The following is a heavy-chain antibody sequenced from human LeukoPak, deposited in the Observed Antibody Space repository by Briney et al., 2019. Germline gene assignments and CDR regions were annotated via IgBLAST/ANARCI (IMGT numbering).Heavy chain of an antibody. D-gene: IGHD4-23*01. CDR2: INHSGST. V-gene: IGHV4-34*01. CDR3: ARVTFCGGNTKSIDY. J-gene: IGHJ4*02. CDR1: GGSFSGYY. Sequence: SETLSLTCAVYGGSFSGYYWSWIRQPPGKGLEWIGEINHSGSTNYNPSLKSRVTISVDTSKNQFSLKLSSVTAADTAVYYCARVTFCGGNTKSIDYWGQGTLVTVSS.